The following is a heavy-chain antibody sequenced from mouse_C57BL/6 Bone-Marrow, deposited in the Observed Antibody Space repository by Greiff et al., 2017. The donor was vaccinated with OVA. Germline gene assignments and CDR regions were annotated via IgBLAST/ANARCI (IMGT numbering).Heavy chain of an antibody. CDR1: GYTFTSYW. CDR3: VHGYALAMDY. D-gene: IGHD2-2*01. J-gene: IGHJ4*01. CDR2: IHPNSGST. Sequence: QVQLQQPGAELVKPGASVKLSCKASGYTFTSYWMHWVKQRPGQGLEWIGMIHPNSGSTNYNEKFKSKATLTVDKSSSTAYMQLSSLTSEDSAVYYWVHGYALAMDYWSQGTSVTVSA. V-gene: IGHV1-64*01.